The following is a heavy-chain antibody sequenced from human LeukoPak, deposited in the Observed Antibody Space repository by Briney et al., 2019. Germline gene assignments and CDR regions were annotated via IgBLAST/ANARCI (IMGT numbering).Heavy chain of an antibody. CDR1: GFTFSNYA. Sequence: PGGSLRLSCAASGFTFSNYAMSWVRQAPGKGLEWVAAISGSGGRTYYADSVKGRFTISGGNSKNTVYLQMNSPRAEDTALYYCAKDYYSSSSGYFDYWGQGTLVTVSS. CDR3: AKDYYSSSSGYFDY. D-gene: IGHD6-6*01. CDR2: ISGSGGRT. V-gene: IGHV3-23*01. J-gene: IGHJ4*02.